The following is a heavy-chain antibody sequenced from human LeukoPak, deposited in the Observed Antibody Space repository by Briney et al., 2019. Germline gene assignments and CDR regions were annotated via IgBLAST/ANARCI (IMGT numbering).Heavy chain of an antibody. V-gene: IGHV1-24*01. D-gene: IGHD3-22*01. CDR3: ATIGSYYDSSDY. Sequence: ASVKVSCKVSGYTLTELSMHWVRQDPGKGLEWMGGFDPEDGETIYAQKFQGRVTMTEDTSTDTAYMELSSLRSEDTAVYYCATIGSYYDSSDYWGQGTLVTVSS. CDR2: FDPEDGET. J-gene: IGHJ4*02. CDR1: GYTLTELS.